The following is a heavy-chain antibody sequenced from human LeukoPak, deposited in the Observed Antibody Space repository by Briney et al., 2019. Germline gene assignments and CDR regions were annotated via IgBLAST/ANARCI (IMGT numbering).Heavy chain of an antibody. D-gene: IGHD1-26*01. Sequence: SVKVSCKASGGTFSSYAISWVRQAPGQGLEWMGGIIPIFGTANYAQKFQGRVTITADESTSTAYMELSSLRSEDTAVYYCARGRWEQPTNWYFDLWGRGTLVTVSS. CDR2: IIPIFGTA. CDR3: ARGRWEQPTNWYFDL. V-gene: IGHV1-69*13. J-gene: IGHJ2*01. CDR1: GGTFSSYA.